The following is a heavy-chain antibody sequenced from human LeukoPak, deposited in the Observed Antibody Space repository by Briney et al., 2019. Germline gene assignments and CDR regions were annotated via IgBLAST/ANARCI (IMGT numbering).Heavy chain of an antibody. CDR3: ARDRAGIVGATPTPYYFDY. J-gene: IGHJ4*02. CDR1: GFIFSNYV. Sequence: GGSLRLSCAASGFIFSNYVMSWVRQAPGKGLEWVAVISYDGSNKYYADSVKGRFTISRDNSKNTLYLQMNSLRAEDTAVYYCARDRAGIVGATPTPYYFDYWGQGTLVTVSS. CDR2: ISYDGSNK. D-gene: IGHD1-26*01. V-gene: IGHV3-30*03.